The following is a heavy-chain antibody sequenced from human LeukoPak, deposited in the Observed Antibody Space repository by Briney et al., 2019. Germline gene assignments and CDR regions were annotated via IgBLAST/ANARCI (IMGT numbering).Heavy chain of an antibody. CDR2: IYYSGST. D-gene: IGHD1-1*01. J-gene: IGHJ5*02. CDR1: GGSISSFY. CDR3: ARHGTSGTNLNWFDP. V-gene: IGHV4-59*01. Sequence: KTSETLSLTCAVSGGSISSFYWSWIRQPPGKGLEWIGYIYYSGSTNYNPSLKSRVTISVDTSTNQFSLKLSSVTAADTAVYYCARHGTSGTNLNWFDPWGQGTLVTVSS.